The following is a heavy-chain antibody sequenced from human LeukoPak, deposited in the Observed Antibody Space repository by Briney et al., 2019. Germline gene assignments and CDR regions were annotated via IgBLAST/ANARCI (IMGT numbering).Heavy chain of an antibody. CDR3: AKDRGFVVGGAFDT. J-gene: IGHJ3*02. CDR2: ISGSGGST. CDR1: GFTFSSYA. Sequence: GGSLRLSCAASGFTFSSYAMSWVRQAPGKGLEWVSRISGSGGSTYYADSVKGRFAISRDNSKNTLYLQMNNLRAEDTAVYYCAKDRGFVVGGAFDTWGQGTMVTVSA. V-gene: IGHV3-23*01. D-gene: IGHD1-26*01.